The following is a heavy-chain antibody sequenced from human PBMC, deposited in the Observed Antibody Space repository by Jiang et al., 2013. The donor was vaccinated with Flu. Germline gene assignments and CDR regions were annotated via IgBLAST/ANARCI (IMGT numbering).Heavy chain of an antibody. J-gene: IGHJ2*01. CDR3: ARHASWDLTYGTNWFFDL. D-gene: IGHD3-10*01. V-gene: IGHV4-39*01. CDR1: GGSISSSSYH. CDR2: VFYSGST. Sequence: GPGLVKPSETLSLTCTVAGGSISSSSYHWGWIRQPPGKGLEWIGSVFYSGSTYYNPSLKSRVTISVDTSKNQFSLKLSSVTATDTAMYYCARHASWDLTYGTNWFFDLWGRGALVTVSS.